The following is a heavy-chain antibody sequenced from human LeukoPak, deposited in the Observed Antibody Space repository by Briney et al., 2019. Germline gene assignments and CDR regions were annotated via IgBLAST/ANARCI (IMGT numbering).Heavy chain of an antibody. CDR3: AKDHGSFDY. V-gene: IGHV3-30*02. J-gene: IGHJ4*02. Sequence: GGSLRLSCAASGFAFNIYVMHWVRQAPGKGLEWMASTRYDGSNKYYANSVKGRFTISRDNSKNTLYLQMNSLRADDTAVYYCAKDHGSFDYWGQGTLVTVSS. CDR1: GFAFNIYV. D-gene: IGHD1-14*01. CDR2: TRYDGSNK.